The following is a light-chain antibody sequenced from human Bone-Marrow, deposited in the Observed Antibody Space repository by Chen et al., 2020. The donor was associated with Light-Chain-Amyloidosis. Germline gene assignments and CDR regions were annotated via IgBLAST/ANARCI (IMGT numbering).Light chain of an antibody. CDR2: EVT. Sequence: QSALTQPASVSGSPGQSITISCTGTSSDVGGDNHVSWYQQHPDKAPKRMIYEVTNRPSWVPDRFSGSKSDNTASLTISGLQTEYEADYFCSSYTITNTLVFGSGTRVTVL. CDR3: SSYTITNTLV. CDR1: SSDVGGDNH. J-gene: IGLJ1*01. V-gene: IGLV2-14*01.